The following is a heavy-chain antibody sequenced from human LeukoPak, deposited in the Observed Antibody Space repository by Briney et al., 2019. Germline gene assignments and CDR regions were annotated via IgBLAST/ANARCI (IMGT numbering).Heavy chain of an antibody. Sequence: GGSLRLSCAASGFTFSSYAMSWVRQAPGKGLEWVSAISGSGGSTYYADSVKGRFTISRDNSKNTLYLQMNSLRAEDTAVHYCAKVRRWVVPAATAWYFDYWGQGTLVTVSS. CDR1: GFTFSSYA. CDR3: AKVRRWVVPAATAWYFDY. J-gene: IGHJ4*02. D-gene: IGHD2-2*01. CDR2: ISGSGGST. V-gene: IGHV3-23*01.